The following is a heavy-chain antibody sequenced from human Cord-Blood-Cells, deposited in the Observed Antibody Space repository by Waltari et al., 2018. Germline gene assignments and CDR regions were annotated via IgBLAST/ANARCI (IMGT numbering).Heavy chain of an antibody. Sequence: QVQLQESGPGLVKPSETLSLTCTVSGGSISSYYWSWIRQPAGKGLEWIGRSYTSGSTNNNPSLKSRVTMSVDASKNQFSLKLSAVTAADTAVYYCARARPRVGSFDYWGQGTLVTVSS. CDR2: SYTSGST. D-gene: IGHD1-26*01. CDR3: ARARPRVGSFDY. V-gene: IGHV4-4*07. J-gene: IGHJ4*02. CDR1: GGSISSYY.